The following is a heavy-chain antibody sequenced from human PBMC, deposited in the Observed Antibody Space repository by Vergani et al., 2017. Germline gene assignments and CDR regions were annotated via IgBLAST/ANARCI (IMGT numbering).Heavy chain of an antibody. D-gene: IGHD4-23*01. CDR3: ARIGYGSNSYAFDI. Sequence: QVQLQESGPGLVKPSQTLSLTCTVSGGSISSGSYYWSWIRQPAGKGLEWIGRIYTSGSTNYNPSLNSRVTISVATSKNQFSLTLSSVTAAATAVYYCARIGYGSNSYAFDIWGQGTMVTVSS. CDR2: IYTSGST. V-gene: IGHV4-61*02. CDR1: GGSISSGSYY. J-gene: IGHJ3*02.